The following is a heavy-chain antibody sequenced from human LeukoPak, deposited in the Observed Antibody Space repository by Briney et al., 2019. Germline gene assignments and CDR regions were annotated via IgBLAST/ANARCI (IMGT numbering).Heavy chain of an antibody. V-gene: IGHV5-51*01. CDR1: GYSFTSYW. J-gene: IGHJ5*02. Sequence: GESLKISCKGSGYSFTSYWIGWVRQMPGKGLEGMGIIYSGDSDTRYRPSFQGQVTISADKSISTAYLQWSSLKASDTAMYYCARLSYDFWSGYKSMPNWFDPWGQGTLVTASS. CDR3: ARLSYDFWSGYKSMPNWFDP. CDR2: IYSGDSDT. D-gene: IGHD3-3*01.